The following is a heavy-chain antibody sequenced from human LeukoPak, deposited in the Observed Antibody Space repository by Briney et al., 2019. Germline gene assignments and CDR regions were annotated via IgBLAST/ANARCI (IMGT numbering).Heavy chain of an antibody. CDR1: GFIFSNAW. CDR2: IKSKTDTGTT. CDR3: TTAVMGGYDFDY. D-gene: IGHD5-12*01. J-gene: IGHJ4*02. V-gene: IGHV3-15*01. Sequence: GGSLRLSCAASGFIFSNAWMNWVRQAPGKGLEWVGRIKSKTDTGTTDYAAPVKGRFTISRDDSKNTLYLQMNSLKTEDTAVYYCTTAVMGGYDFDYWGQGTLVTVSS.